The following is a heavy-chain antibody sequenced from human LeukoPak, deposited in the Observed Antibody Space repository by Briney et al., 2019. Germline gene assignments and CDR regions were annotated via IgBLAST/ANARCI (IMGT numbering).Heavy chain of an antibody. CDR1: GGSISNYF. D-gene: IGHD3-10*01. CDR3: ARHSRVRFGELLY. V-gene: IGHV4-59*08. Sequence: PSETLSLTCTGSGGSISNYFWSWIRQPPGKGLEWIGYIYYSGSTNYNPSLKSRVTISVDTSKNQFSLKLSSVTAADTAVYYCARHSRVRFGELLYWGQGTLVTVSS. CDR2: IYYSGST. J-gene: IGHJ4*02.